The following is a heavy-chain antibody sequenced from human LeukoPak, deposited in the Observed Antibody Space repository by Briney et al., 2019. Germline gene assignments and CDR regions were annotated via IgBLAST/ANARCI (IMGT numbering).Heavy chain of an antibody. CDR1: GFPFSTYA. CDR2: ITGSDSST. CDR3: AKDPRNSQFLRSDYFDY. J-gene: IGHJ4*02. D-gene: IGHD5-12*01. V-gene: IGHV3-23*01. Sequence: PGGSLRLSCAASGFPFSTYAMSWVRQAPGKALEWVSGITGSDSSTYYADSVRGRFTISRDNSKNTLYLQMNSLRAEDTAVYYCAKDPRNSQFLRSDYFDYWGQGTLVTVSS.